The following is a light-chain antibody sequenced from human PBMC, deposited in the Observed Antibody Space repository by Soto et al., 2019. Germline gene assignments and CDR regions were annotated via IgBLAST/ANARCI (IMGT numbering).Light chain of an antibody. J-gene: IGKJ3*01. V-gene: IGKV3-15*01. CDR2: GAS. CDR1: QSVSSN. CDR3: QQYNNWPFT. Sequence: EIVMTQSPATLSVSPGERATLSCRASQSVSSNLAWYQQKPGQAPRLLIYGASTRGTGIPARFSSSGSGTEFTLTISSLQSEDFAVYYCQQYNNWPFTFAPGTKVDIK.